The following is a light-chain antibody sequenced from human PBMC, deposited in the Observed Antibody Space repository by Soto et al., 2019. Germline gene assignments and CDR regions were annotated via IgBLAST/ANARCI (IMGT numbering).Light chain of an antibody. Sequence: QSVLTQPPSASGTPGQRVTISCTGTSSDVGGYNYVSWYQQHPGKAPKFMIYDVSNRPSGVSNRFSGSKSGNTASLTISGLQAEDEADYYCSSYTTSNTRQIVFGTGTKAPS. CDR3: SSYTTSNTRQIV. CDR2: DVS. V-gene: IGLV2-14*01. CDR1: SSDVGGYNY. J-gene: IGLJ1*01.